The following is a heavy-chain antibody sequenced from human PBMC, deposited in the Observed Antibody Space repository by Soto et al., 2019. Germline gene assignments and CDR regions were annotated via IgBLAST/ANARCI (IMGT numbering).Heavy chain of an antibody. J-gene: IGHJ3*02. CDR2: FDPEDGET. V-gene: IGHV1-24*01. Sequence: GASVKVSCKVSGYTLTELSIHWVRQAPGKGLEWMGGFDPEDGETIYAQKFQGRVTMTEDTSTDTAYMELSSLRYEDTAVYYCASAHRITMIVVVIDAFDIWGQGTMVTVSS. CDR1: GYTLTELS. CDR3: ASAHRITMIVVVIDAFDI. D-gene: IGHD3-22*01.